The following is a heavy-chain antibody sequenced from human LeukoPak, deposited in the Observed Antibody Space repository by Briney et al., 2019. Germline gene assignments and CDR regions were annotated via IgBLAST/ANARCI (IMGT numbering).Heavy chain of an antibody. CDR2: MNPNSGNT. CDR3: ARNAWYSKSDY. CDR1: GYTLTSYD. Sequence: ASVKVSCKASGYTLTSYDINWVRQATGQGLEWMGWMNPNSGNTGYAQKFQGRVTITRNTSISTAYMELSGLRSEDTAVYYCARNAWYSKSDYWGQGNLVTVSS. V-gene: IGHV1-8*03. D-gene: IGHD4-11*01. J-gene: IGHJ4*02.